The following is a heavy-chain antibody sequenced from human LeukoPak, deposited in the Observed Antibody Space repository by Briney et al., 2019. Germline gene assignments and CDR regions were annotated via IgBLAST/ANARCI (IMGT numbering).Heavy chain of an antibody. CDR3: AKGDYDLGDY. CDR2: ISGSGGST. V-gene: IGHV3-23*01. D-gene: IGHD3-3*01. CDR1: GGSISSYY. Sequence: SSETLSLTCTVSGGSISSYYWSWIRQPPGKGLEWVSAISGSGGSTYYADSVKGRFTISRDNSKNTLYLQMNSLRAEDTAVYYCAKGDYDLGDYWGQGTLVTVSS. J-gene: IGHJ4*02.